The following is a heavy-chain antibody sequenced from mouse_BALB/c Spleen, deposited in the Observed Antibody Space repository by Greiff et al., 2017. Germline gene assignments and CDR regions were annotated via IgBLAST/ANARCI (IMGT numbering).Heavy chain of an antibody. Sequence: LQQPGSELVRPGASVKLSCKASGYTFTSYWMHWVKQRPGQGLEWIGNIYPGSGSTNYDEKFKSKATLTVDTSSSTAYMQLSSLTSEDSAVYDCTRSGRGYYFDYWGQGTTLTVSS. CDR2: IYPGSGST. CDR1: GYTFTSYW. J-gene: IGHJ2*01. V-gene: IGHV1S22*01. D-gene: IGHD4-1*01. CDR3: TRSGRGYYFDY.